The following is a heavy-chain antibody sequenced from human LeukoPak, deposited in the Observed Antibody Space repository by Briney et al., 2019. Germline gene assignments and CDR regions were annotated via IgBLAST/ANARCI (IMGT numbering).Heavy chain of an antibody. J-gene: IGHJ4*02. Sequence: GGSLRLSCAASGFAFSTYTIHWVRQTPGKGLEWVAVISDDGSNKYFAESVKGRFTISRDNSKNTLYLQMNSLGAEDTALYYCARVSYSSSYYFDYWGQGALVTVSS. D-gene: IGHD6-6*01. V-gene: IGHV3-30-3*01. CDR1: GFAFSTYT. CDR2: ISDDGSNK. CDR3: ARVSYSSSYYFDY.